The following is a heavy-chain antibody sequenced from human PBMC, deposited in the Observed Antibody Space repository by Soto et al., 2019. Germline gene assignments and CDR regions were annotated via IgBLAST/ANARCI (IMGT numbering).Heavy chain of an antibody. V-gene: IGHV4-34*01. D-gene: IGHD3-22*01. Sequence: QVQVQQWGAGLLKPSETLSLTCAVSGGPLSGYYWSWIRQPPGKGLEWIGEINHSGSTNDNPSLKSRVTISVDTSKNQFSLKLSSVTAADTAVYYCARGTPDYNDRSGYTVFFGMDVWGQGTTVIVSS. CDR2: INHSGST. J-gene: IGHJ6*02. CDR1: GGPLSGYY. CDR3: ARGTPDYNDRSGYTVFFGMDV.